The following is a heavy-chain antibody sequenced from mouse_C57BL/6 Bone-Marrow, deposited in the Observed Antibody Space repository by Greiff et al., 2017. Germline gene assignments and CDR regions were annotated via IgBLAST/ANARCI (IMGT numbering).Heavy chain of an antibody. V-gene: IGHV1-15*01. J-gene: IGHJ2*01. CDR2: IDPETGGT. CDR1: DYTFTDYE. D-gene: IGHD3-2*02. Sequence: QVQLQQSGAELVRPGASVTLSCKASDYTFTDYEMHWVKQTPVHGLEWIGAIDPETGGTAYNQKFKGKAILTADKSSSTAYMELRSLTSEDSAVYYCTRGGSGYDYWGQGTTLTVSS. CDR3: TRGGSGYDY.